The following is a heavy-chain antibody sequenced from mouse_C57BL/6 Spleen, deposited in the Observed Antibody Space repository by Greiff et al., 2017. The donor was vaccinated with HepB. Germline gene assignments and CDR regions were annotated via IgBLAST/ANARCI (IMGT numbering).Heavy chain of an antibody. CDR1: GYTFTSYW. J-gene: IGHJ1*03. V-gene: IGHV1-7*01. D-gene: IGHD1-1*01. CDR2: INPSSGYT. Sequence: VQLQQSGAELAKPGASVKLSCKASGYTFTSYWMHWVKQRPGQGLEWIGYINPSSGYTKYNQKFKDKATLTADKSSSTAYMQLSSLTYEDSAVYYCARLTTVVAWYFDVWGTGTTVTVSS. CDR3: ARLTTVVAWYFDV.